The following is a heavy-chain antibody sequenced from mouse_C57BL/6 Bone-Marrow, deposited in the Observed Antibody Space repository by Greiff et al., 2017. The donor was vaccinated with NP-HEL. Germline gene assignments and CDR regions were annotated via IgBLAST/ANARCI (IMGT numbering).Heavy chain of an antibody. CDR3: ARPYYYGSSYGYFDV. Sequence: VQLQQSGAELARPGASVKLSCKASGYTFTSYGISWVKHRTGQGLEWIGEIYPRSGNTYYNEKFKGKATLTADKSSSTAYMELRSLTSEDSAVYFCARPYYYGSSYGYFDVWGTGTTVTVSS. V-gene: IGHV1-81*01. J-gene: IGHJ1*03. CDR1: GYTFTSYG. CDR2: IYPRSGNT. D-gene: IGHD1-1*01.